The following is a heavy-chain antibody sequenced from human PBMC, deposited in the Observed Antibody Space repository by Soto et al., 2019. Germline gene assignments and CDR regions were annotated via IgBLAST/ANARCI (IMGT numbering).Heavy chain of an antibody. CDR3: ARDYSSSWYGLDS. CDR1: GFTFSSHD. Sequence: GGSLRLSCAASGFTFSSHDMHWVRQDPGKGLEWVAVIGYDGSNKYYADSVKGRFTISRDNSRNTLYLQMNSLRAEDTAVYYGARDYSSSWYGLDSWGQRTLVTVAS. D-gene: IGHD6-13*01. J-gene: IGHJ4*02. CDR2: IGYDGSNK. V-gene: IGHV3-33*01.